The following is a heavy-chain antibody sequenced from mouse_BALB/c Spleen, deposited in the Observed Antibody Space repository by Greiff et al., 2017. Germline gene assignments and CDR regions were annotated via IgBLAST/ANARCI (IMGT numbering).Heavy chain of an antibody. J-gene: IGHJ3*01. D-gene: IGHD1-1*02. CDR2: INPGSGGT. CDR1: GYAFTNYL. CDR3: AREEYYGREILAY. Sequence: QVQLQQSGAELVRPGTSVKVSCKASGYAFTNYLIEWVKQRPGQGLEWIGVINPGSGGTNYNEKFKGKATLTADKSSSTAYMQLSSLTSDDSAVYFCAREEYYGREILAYWGQGTLVTVSA. V-gene: IGHV1-54*01.